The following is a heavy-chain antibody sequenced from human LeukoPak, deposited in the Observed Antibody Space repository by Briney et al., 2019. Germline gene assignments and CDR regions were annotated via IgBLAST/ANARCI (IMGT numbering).Heavy chain of an antibody. Sequence: GGSLRLSCAASGFTFSSYGMHWVRQAPGKGLEWVAFIRYDGSNKYYADSVKGRFTISRGNSKNTLYLQMNSLRAEDTAVYYCHYGSGSYTDYYYYYYMDVWGKGTTVTISS. CDR3: HYGSGSYTDYYYYYYMDV. CDR2: IRYDGSNK. V-gene: IGHV3-30*02. CDR1: GFTFSSYG. J-gene: IGHJ6*03. D-gene: IGHD3-10*01.